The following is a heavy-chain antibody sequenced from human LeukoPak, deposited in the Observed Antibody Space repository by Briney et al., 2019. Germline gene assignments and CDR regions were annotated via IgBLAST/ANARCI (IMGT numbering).Heavy chain of an antibody. CDR3: ARVVIDFWSGYYITYYFDY. CDR2: ISANNGNT. CDR1: GYTFTSYG. J-gene: IGHJ4*02. V-gene: IGHV1-18*01. D-gene: IGHD3-3*01. Sequence: ASVKVSCKASGYTFTSYGISWVRQAPGQGLEWMGWISANNGNTNYAQKLQGRVTMTTDTSTSTAYMELRSLRSDDTAVHYCARVVIDFWSGYYITYYFDYWGQGTLVTVSS.